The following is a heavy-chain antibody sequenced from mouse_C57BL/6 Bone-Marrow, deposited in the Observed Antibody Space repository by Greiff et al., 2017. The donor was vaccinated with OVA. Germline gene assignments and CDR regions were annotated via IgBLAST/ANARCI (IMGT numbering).Heavy chain of an antibody. D-gene: IGHD4-1*01. CDR1: GFTFSSYG. V-gene: IGHV5-6*01. Sequence: EVHLVESGGDLVKPGGSLKLSCAASGFTFSSYGMSWVRQTPDKRLAWVATISSGGSYTYYPDSVKGRFTISRDNAKNTLYLQMSSLKSEDTAMYYCARPSNWDWFAYWGQGTLVTVSA. CDR3: ARPSNWDWFAY. J-gene: IGHJ3*01. CDR2: ISSGGSYT.